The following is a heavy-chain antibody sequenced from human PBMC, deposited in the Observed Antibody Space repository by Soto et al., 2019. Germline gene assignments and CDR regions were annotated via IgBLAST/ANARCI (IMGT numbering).Heavy chain of an antibody. V-gene: IGHV3-23*01. CDR1: GFTFSSYA. D-gene: IGHD3-16*01. CDR3: GRTFRDGLLGLDP. J-gene: IGHJ5*02. CDR2: ISGSGGSI. Sequence: PGGSLRLSCAASGFTFSSYAMSWVRQAPGKGLEWVSAISGSGGSIYYSDSVKGRFSISRDIAKNTLYLQMTSLRAEDAAIYYCGRTFRDGLLGLDPWGQGTLVTVSS.